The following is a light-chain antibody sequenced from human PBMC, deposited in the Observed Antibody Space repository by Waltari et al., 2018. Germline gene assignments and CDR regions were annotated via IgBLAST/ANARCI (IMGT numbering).Light chain of an antibody. J-gene: IGLJ2*01. Sequence: QLVLTQSPSASASLGASVMLTCTLSSGHSSYAIAWHQQQPEKGPRYLMKVNSDGSHKKGDGIPDRFSGSSSGTERYLTISSLQSEDEADYYCQTWGTGIQVFGGGTKLTVL. CDR1: SGHSSYA. V-gene: IGLV4-69*01. CDR3: QTWGTGIQV. CDR2: VNSDGSH.